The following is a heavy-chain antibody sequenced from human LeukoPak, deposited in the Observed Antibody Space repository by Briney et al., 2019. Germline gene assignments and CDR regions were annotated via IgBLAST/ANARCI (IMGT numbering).Heavy chain of an antibody. CDR1: GFTFSTYA. D-gene: IGHD3-10*01. Sequence: GGSLRLSCVASGFTFSTYALNWVRQAPGKGLEWVSFISHGGGTTYYADSVKGRFTISTDNSKSTLYLQMNSLRAEDTAVYYCATNRFGDNYWGQGTLVTVSS. CDR3: ATNRFGDNY. CDR2: ISHGGGTT. J-gene: IGHJ4*02. V-gene: IGHV3-23*01.